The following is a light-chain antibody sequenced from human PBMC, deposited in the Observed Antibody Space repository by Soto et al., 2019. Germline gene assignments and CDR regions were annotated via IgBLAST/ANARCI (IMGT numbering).Light chain of an antibody. V-gene: IGKV3-15*01. Sequence: EIMMTQSPATLSVSPGERATLSCRASQSVRSNLAWYQQKPGQAPRLLIYSASTRATGIPARFSGSGSGTDFTLTISSLEPEDFAVYYCQQRSNWPITFGQGTRREIK. CDR3: QQRSNWPIT. CDR2: SAS. CDR1: QSVRSN. J-gene: IGKJ5*01.